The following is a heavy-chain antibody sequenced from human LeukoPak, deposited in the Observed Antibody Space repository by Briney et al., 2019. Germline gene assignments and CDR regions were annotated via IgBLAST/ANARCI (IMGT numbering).Heavy chain of an antibody. J-gene: IGHJ4*02. CDR1: GFTFSNYY. Sequence: GGSLRLSCAASGFTFSNYYMNRVRQAPGKGLEWVSYISSSSTTIKYADSVKGRFTISRDNAKNSLFLQMNSLRDEDTAVYYCARVVIRPYYFDYWGQGTLVTVSS. V-gene: IGHV3-48*02. CDR3: ARVVIRPYYFDY. D-gene: IGHD4-23*01. CDR2: ISSSSTTI.